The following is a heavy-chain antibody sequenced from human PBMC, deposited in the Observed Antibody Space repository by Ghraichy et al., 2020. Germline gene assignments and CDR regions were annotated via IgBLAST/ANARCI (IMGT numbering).Heavy chain of an antibody. CDR2: INPSGGST. Sequence: ASVKVSCKASGYTFTSYYMHWVRQAPGQGLEWMGIINPSGGSTSYAQKFQGRVTMTRDTSTSTVYMELSSLRSEDTAVYYCARSHSSSWYGNGLAPSVWGQSTLVTVSS. CDR3: ARSHSSSWYGNGLAPSV. D-gene: IGHD6-13*01. CDR1: GYTFTSYY. J-gene: IGHJ1*01. V-gene: IGHV1-46*01.